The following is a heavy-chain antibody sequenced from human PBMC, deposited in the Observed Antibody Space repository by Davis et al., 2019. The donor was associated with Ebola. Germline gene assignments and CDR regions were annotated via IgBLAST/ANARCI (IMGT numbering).Heavy chain of an antibody. CDR3: AKDSAPIVVVPAATPAVPYGDFDY. V-gene: IGHV3-23*01. CDR1: GFTFSSYA. CDR2: ISGSGGST. J-gene: IGHJ4*02. D-gene: IGHD2-2*01. Sequence: GESLKISCAASGFTFSSYAMSWVRQAPGKGLEWVSAISGSGGSTYYADSVKGRFTISRDNSKNTLYLQMNSLRAEDTAVYYCAKDSAPIVVVPAATPAVPYGDFDYWGQGTLVTVSS.